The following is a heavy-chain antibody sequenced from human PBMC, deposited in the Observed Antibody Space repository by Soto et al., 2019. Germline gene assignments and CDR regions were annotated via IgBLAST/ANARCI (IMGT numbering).Heavy chain of an antibody. J-gene: IGHJ5*02. CDR2: IYYSGST. CDR3: ARDNIVVVPAAMRWFDP. V-gene: IGHV4-31*03. D-gene: IGHD2-2*01. Sequence: QVQLQESGPGLVKPSQTLYLTCTVSGGSISSGGYYWSWIRQHPGKGLEWIGYIYYSGSTYYNPSLKSRVTISVDTSKNQFSLKLSSVTAADTAVYYCARDNIVVVPAAMRWFDPWGQGTLVTVSS. CDR1: GGSISSGGYY.